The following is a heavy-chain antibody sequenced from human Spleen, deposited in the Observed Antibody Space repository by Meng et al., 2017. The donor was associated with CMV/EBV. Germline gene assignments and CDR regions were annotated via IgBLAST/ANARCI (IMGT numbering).Heavy chain of an antibody. V-gene: IGHV5-51*01. CDR3: ASPSVAGFDY. CDR2: IYPGDSDT. J-gene: IGHJ4*02. D-gene: IGHD6-19*01. CDR1: GFSFTSYW. Sequence: KISCKGSGFSFTSYWIGWVRQMPGKGLEWMGIIYPGDSDTKYSPSFQGQVTISADKSISTAYLQWSSLEASDTAMYYCASPSVAGFDYWGQGTLVRLL.